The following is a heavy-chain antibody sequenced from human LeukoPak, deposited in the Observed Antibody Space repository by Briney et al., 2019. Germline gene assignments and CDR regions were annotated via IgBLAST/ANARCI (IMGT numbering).Heavy chain of an antibody. CDR3: ARGLFSFADTAMVEGHYYYYYMDV. D-gene: IGHD5-18*01. J-gene: IGHJ6*03. V-gene: IGHV1-8*02. CDR2: MNPESGST. Sequence: GASVKVSCKASGYTFTGYYMHWVRQAPGQGPEWVGWMNPESGSTGSAQKFQGRVTMTRNASISTAYLELSSLSSDDTAVYYCARGLFSFADTAMVEGHYYYYYMDVWGKGTTVIIS. CDR1: GYTFTGYY.